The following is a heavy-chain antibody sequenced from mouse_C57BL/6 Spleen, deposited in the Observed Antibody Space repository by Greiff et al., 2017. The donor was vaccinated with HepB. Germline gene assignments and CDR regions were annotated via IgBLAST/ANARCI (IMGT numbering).Heavy chain of an antibody. CDR2: IDPNSGGT. CDR3: ARGYYGSSSKAWFAY. J-gene: IGHJ3*01. D-gene: IGHD1-1*01. Sequence: QVQLQQPGAELVKPGASVKLSCKASGYTFTSYWMHWVKQRPGRGLEWIGRIDPNSGGTKYNEKFKSKATLTVDKPSSTAYMQLSSLRSEDSAVYYCARGYYGSSSKAWFAYWGQGTLVTVSA. CDR1: GYTFTSYW. V-gene: IGHV1-72*01.